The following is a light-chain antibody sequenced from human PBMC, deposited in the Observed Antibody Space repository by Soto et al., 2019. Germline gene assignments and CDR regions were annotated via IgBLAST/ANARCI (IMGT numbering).Light chain of an antibody. V-gene: IGKV3-15*01. Sequence: EIVMTQSPATLSVSPGERATLSCRASQSVSSNLAWYQLKPGQAPRLLIYGASTRATGIPARFSGSGSGTEFTLTISSLQSEDFAVYYCQQYDDWPPYTFGQGTELEIK. CDR3: QQYDDWPPYT. CDR2: GAS. CDR1: QSVSSN. J-gene: IGKJ2*01.